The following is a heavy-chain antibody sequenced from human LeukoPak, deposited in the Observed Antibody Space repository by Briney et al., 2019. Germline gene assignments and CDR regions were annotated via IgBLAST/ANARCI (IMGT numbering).Heavy chain of an antibody. J-gene: IGHJ4*02. CDR3: AIAGDPTVTTGTFFDY. CDR1: GGTFSSYA. Sequence: GASVKVSCKASGGTFSSYAISWVRQAPGQGLEWMGGIIPIFGTANYAQKFQGRVTITADKSTSTAYMELSSLRSEDTAVYYCAIAGDPTVTTGTFFDYWGQGTLVTVSS. CDR2: IIPIFGTA. D-gene: IGHD4-11*01. V-gene: IGHV1-69*06.